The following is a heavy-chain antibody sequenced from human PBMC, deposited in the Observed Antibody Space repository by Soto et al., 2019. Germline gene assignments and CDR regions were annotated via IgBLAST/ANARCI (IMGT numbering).Heavy chain of an antibody. CDR1: GFSVTNNY. CDR2: IDIGGNT. D-gene: IGHD2-2*01. Sequence: EVQVVESGGGLVQPGGSLRLSCAASGFSVTNNYMNWVRQAPGKGLEWVSIIDIGGNTYYADSVKDRFTISRDSSRNTLYLYMDSLRAEDTAVYYCARGRGSTGYLGREHYFDYWGQGTLVTVSP. CDR3: ARGRGSTGYLGREHYFDY. J-gene: IGHJ4*02. V-gene: IGHV3-66*01.